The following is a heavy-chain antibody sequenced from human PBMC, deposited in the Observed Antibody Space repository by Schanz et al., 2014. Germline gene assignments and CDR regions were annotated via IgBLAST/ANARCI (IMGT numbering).Heavy chain of an antibody. Sequence: QVQLVQSGAEVKKPGASVKVSCKASGYNITSNDVTWVRQATGQGLEWMGWMNPDSGNTRYSQKFQGRVTFTADKSTSTAYMDLSSLRPEDTAVYYCARSNYYDNSDYYNSFDYWGQGTLVTVSS. CDR2: MNPDSGNT. J-gene: IGHJ4*02. CDR3: ARSNYYDNSDYYNSFDY. V-gene: IGHV1-8*01. D-gene: IGHD3-22*01. CDR1: GYNITSND.